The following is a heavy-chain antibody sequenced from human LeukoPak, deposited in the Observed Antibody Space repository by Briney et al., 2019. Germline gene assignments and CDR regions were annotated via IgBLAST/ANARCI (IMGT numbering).Heavy chain of an antibody. CDR2: ISPDGSRT. J-gene: IGHJ4*02. D-gene: IGHD4-17*01. V-gene: IGHV3-7*01. CDR3: ARDPFYGALDS. Sequence: GGSLRLSCAASGFAFSNPWMTWVRQTPGTGLEWVANISPDGSRTFYVGSGKGRFTISRDNAQNSLFLQMNSLRVDDTAVYYCARDPFYGALDSWGQGTLVTVSS. CDR1: GFAFSNPW.